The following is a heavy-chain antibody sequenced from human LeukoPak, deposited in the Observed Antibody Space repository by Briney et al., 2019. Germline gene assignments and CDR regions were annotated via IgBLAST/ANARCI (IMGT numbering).Heavy chain of an antibody. CDR3: ARAESVIVAVPAAGLDY. Sequence: ASVKVSCKASGYTFTGYYMHWVRQAPGQGLEWMGWINPNSGGTNYAQKFQGWVTMTRDTSISTAYMELSRLRSDDTAVYYCARAESVIVAVPAAGLDYWGQGTLVTVSS. D-gene: IGHD2-2*01. V-gene: IGHV1-2*04. J-gene: IGHJ4*02. CDR2: INPNSGGT. CDR1: GYTFTGYY.